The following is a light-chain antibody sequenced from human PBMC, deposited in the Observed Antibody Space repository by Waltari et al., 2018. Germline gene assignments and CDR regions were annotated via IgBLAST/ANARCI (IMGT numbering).Light chain of an antibody. V-gene: IGKV1-33*01. J-gene: IGKJ1*01. CDR1: QDIRNY. CDR3: QQYKDLPRT. CDR2: DAS. Sequence: DIQMTQSPSSMCASVGDRVSITCQASQDIRNYLSWYQQKPGKAPKLLIYDASNLETGVPSRFSGSASGTDFTFTISSLQPEDIGTYYCQQYKDLPRTFGQGTKVEFK.